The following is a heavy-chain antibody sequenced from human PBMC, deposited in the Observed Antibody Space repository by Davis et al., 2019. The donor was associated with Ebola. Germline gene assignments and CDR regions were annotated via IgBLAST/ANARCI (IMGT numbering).Heavy chain of an antibody. V-gene: IGHV1-18*01. D-gene: IGHD3-3*01. J-gene: IGHJ4*02. CDR1: GYTFTNYG. CDR2: ISAYNGNT. CDR3: ARVAYDFWSGYDY. Sequence: ASVKVSCKASGYTFTNYGINWVRQTPGQGLEWMGWISAYNGNTNYAQKLQGRVTMTTDTSTSTAYMELRSLRSDDTAVYYCARVAYDFWSGYDYWGQGTLVTVSS.